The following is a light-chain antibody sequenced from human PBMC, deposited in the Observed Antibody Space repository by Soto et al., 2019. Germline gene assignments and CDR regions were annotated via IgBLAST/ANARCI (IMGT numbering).Light chain of an antibody. Sequence: QSALTQPPSASGTPGQRVTISCSGSSSNIGSNTVNWYQQLPGTAPKLLIYSNNQRPSGVADRFSGSKSGTSASLAISGLQSEDEADYYCAAWDDSLNGWVFGGGTKLTVL. J-gene: IGLJ3*02. CDR3: AAWDDSLNGWV. CDR2: SNN. CDR1: SSNIGSNT. V-gene: IGLV1-44*01.